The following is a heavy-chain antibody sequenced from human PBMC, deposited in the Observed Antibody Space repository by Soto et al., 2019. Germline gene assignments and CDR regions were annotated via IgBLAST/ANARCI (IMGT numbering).Heavy chain of an antibody. V-gene: IGHV3-33*01. D-gene: IGHD3-10*01. CDR2: IWYDGVNK. Sequence: QAQLLESGGGVVQPGRSMRIACASSGFTFSSYGMHLVRQAPGKGLEWVAIIWYDGVNKKYLESVKGRFNISKDNSENTLYLQMISLRVEDTAVYYCTRCCRCGSENFYNQGSAFDWGRGTRVTVSS. CDR3: TRCCRCGSENFYNQGSAFD. CDR1: GFTFSSYG. J-gene: IGHJ4*02.